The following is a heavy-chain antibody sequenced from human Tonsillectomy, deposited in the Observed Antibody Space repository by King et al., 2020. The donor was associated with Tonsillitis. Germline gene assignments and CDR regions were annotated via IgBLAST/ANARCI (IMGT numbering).Heavy chain of an antibody. CDR1: GGSIRIDGYY. CDR3: ARSGWYSWFDP. J-gene: IGHJ5*02. D-gene: IGHD6-19*01. V-gene: IGHV4-39*01. Sequence: LQLQESGPRLVKPSETLSLTCTVSGGSIRIDGYYWGWVRQPPGKGLEWIGSIYHGGNTYYNPSLESRVAISVDTSKNQFPLNLSSVTAADTAVYYCARSGWYSWFDPWGQGALVTVSS. CDR2: IYHGGNT.